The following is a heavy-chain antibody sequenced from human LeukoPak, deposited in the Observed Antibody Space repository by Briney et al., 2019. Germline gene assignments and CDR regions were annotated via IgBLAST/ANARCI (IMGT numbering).Heavy chain of an antibody. D-gene: IGHD4-23*01. CDR3: TTDPRVFYGGNSPIDY. CDR1: GFTFSNAW. J-gene: IGHJ4*02. V-gene: IGHV3-15*01. Sequence: GGSLRLSCAASGFTFSNAWMSWVRQAPGKGLEWVGRIKSKTDGGTTDYAAPVKGRFTISRDDSKNTLYLKMNSLKTEDTAVYYCTTDPRVFYGGNSPIDYWGQGTLVTVSS. CDR2: IKSKTDGGTT.